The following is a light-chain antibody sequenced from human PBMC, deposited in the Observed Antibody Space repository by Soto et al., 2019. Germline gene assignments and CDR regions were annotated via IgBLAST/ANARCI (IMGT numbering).Light chain of an antibody. V-gene: IGKV3-20*01. CDR3: QQYGSSPIT. CDR1: QSVSNNY. J-gene: IGKJ5*01. Sequence: EIVLTQSPGTLSLSPGERATLSCRASQSVSNNYLAWYQQKPGQAPRLLMYEASNRATGIPARFSGGGSGTDLTLTISRLEPEDFAVYYCQQYGSSPITFGQGTRLENK. CDR2: EAS.